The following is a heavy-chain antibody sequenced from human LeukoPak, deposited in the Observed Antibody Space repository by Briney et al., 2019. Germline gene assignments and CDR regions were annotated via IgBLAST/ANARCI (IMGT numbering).Heavy chain of an antibody. V-gene: IGHV4-59*01. D-gene: IGHD3-10*01. J-gene: IGHJ6*03. Sequence: SETLSLTCTVPDGSISGCYWSWIRQPPGKGLEWIGYINYVGGTNYNPSLRSRVTFSRDTSKNQFSLKLRSVTAADTAVYFCARLGYGSGTPHYYFYMDAWGSGTTVTVSS. CDR1: DGSISGCY. CDR2: INYVGGT. CDR3: ARLGYGSGTPHYYFYMDA.